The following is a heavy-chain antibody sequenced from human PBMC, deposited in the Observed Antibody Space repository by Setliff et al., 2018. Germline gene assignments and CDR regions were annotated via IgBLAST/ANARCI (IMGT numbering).Heavy chain of an antibody. V-gene: IGHV1-69*05. Sequence: SVKVSCKAFGYTFAKYGTSWVRQAPGQGLEWMGGTIPVFGTTDYAQKFQGRVTIMTDESTSTAFMELSSLTSEDTAVYYCARGPGGFDPWGQGTLVTVSS. J-gene: IGHJ5*02. CDR2: TIPVFGTT. CDR1: GYTFAKYG. CDR3: ARGPGGFDP.